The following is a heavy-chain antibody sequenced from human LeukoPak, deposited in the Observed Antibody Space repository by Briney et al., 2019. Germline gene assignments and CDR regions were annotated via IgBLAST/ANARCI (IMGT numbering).Heavy chain of an antibody. CDR1: GYTFTGYY. CDR2: LNPNTGDT. D-gene: IGHD3-22*01. V-gene: IGHV1-2*02. CDR3: ARFYYDSSGPPSYFADDY. J-gene: IGHJ4*02. Sequence: ASVKVSCKASGYTFTGYYMHWVRQAPGQGLEWMGCLNPNTGDTRHAQKFQGRVTLTRDTAISTAYMELSGLRSDDTALYYCARFYYDSSGPPSYFADDYWGQGTLVIVSS.